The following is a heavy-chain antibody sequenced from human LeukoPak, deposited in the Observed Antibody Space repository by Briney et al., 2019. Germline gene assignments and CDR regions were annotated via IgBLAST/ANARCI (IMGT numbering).Heavy chain of an antibody. CDR3: ARPTGYGSGSYYNY. V-gene: IGHV5-51*01. D-gene: IGHD3-10*01. Sequence: GESLKISCEGSGYSFTRYWIAWVRQMPGKGREGRGIIYPGDSDTKYSPSFQGQITISADKSINTAYLQWSSLKASDTAMYYCARPTGYGSGSYYNYWGQGTLVTVSS. J-gene: IGHJ4*02. CDR1: GYSFTRYW. CDR2: IYPGDSDT.